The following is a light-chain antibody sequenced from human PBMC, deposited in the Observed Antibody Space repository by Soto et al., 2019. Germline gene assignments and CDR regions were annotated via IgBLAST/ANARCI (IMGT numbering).Light chain of an antibody. CDR2: DAS. CDR1: QYINTR. J-gene: IGKJ5*01. V-gene: IGKV3-20*01. Sequence: EIVLTQSPATLSSFPGDRVTLSCRASQYINTRLAWYQHRPGQAPRLVIFDASNRASGIPVRFSGSGSGTDFTLTITRLEPEDFAVYYCQEYDDSPPITFGLGTRLEI. CDR3: QEYDDSPPIT.